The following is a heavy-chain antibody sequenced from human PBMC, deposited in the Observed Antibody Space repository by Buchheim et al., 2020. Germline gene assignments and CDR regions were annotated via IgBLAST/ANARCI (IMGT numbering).Heavy chain of an antibody. D-gene: IGHD2-2*01. J-gene: IGHJ4*02. CDR2: ISGSGGST. CDR3: AREWDIVVVPAAICPGY. Sequence: EVQLLESGGGLVQPGGSLRLSCAASGFTFSSYAMSWVRQAPGKGLEWVSAISGSGGSTYYADSVKGRFTISRDHSKNTLYLQMNSLRAEDTAVYYCAREWDIVVVPAAICPGYWGQGTL. CDR1: GFTFSSYA. V-gene: IGHV3-23*01.